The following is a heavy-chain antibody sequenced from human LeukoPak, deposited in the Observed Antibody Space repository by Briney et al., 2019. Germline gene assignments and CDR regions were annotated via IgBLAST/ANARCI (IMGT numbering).Heavy chain of an antibody. CDR3: AKPRQQLVRYGLDV. CDR2: ISASGGST. J-gene: IGHJ6*02. V-gene: IGHV3-23*01. CDR1: GFTFSSYA. D-gene: IGHD6-6*01. Sequence: GSLRLSCAASGFTFSSYAMHWVRQAPGKGLEWVSAISASGGSTYYADSVKGRFTISRDNSKSTLYLQMNSLRSEDTAVYYCAKPRQQLVRYGLDVWGQGTTVIVSS.